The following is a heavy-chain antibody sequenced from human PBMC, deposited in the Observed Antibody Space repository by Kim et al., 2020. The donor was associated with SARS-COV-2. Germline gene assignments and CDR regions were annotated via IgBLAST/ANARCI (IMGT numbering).Heavy chain of an antibody. V-gene: IGHV4-61*03. D-gene: IGHD3-10*01. CDR2: IYYRGTT. J-gene: IGHJ4*02. CDR1: GASVSSGSYY. Sequence: SETLSLTCTVSGASVSSGSYYWAWIRQSPGKGLEWIGDIYYRGTTNYNPSLSSRVTMSIDLSNNHFSLMLTSVTAADTALYYCARDVAPWFGESHVDYWGLGTLVTVSS. CDR3: ARDVAPWFGESHVDY.